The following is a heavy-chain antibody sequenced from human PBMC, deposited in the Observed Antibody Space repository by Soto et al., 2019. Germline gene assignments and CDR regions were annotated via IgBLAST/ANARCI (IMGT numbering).Heavy chain of an antibody. V-gene: IGHV1-69*13. D-gene: IGHD5-12*01. J-gene: IGHJ4*02. CDR2: IISLFGTP. CDR3: ARDLGSGYDPGDY. CDR1: GDTFTHHV. Sequence: SVKVSCNASGDTFTHHVFNLVRQAPGQGLEWMGGIISLFGTPNYSQRFQGRVTITADESTATSYMELSSLRSEDTAVYYCARDLGSGYDPGDYWGQGTLVTVSS.